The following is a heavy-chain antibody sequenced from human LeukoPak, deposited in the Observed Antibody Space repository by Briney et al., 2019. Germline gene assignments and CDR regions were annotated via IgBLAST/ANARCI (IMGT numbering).Heavy chain of an antibody. CDR3: ARGFDYDDYYYYYGMDV. D-gene: IGHD3-22*01. J-gene: IGHJ6*02. Sequence: SETLSLTCAVSGGSFSGYYWSWIRQRPGKGLEWIGYIYYSGSTNYNPSPKSRVTISVVTSKNQYSLKLSSVTAADTAVYYCARGFDYDDYYYYYGMDVWGQGTTVTVSS. V-gene: IGHV4-59*01. CDR2: IYYSGST. CDR1: GGSFSGYY.